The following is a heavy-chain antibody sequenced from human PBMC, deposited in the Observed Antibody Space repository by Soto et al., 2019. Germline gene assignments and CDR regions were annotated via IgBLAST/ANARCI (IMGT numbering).Heavy chain of an antibody. J-gene: IGHJ4*02. D-gene: IGHD3-3*01. Sequence: ASVKVSCKASGFMLTNSAIQWVRQARGKRLEWIGWLVVGGGDTYYAQHFQERVTLTRDISTGTAYMALNSLRSEDTAVYYCAAVPALRFLKSEPAYFAYWGQGTLVTVSS. CDR3: AAVPALRFLKSEPAYFAY. CDR1: GFMLTNSA. CDR2: LVVGGGDT. V-gene: IGHV1-58*02.